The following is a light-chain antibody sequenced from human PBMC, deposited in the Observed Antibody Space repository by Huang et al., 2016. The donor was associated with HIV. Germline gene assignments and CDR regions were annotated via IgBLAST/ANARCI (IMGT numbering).Light chain of an antibody. CDR3: QQYNSYSWT. CDR2: KAS. V-gene: IGKV1-5*03. CDR1: QSIRSW. J-gene: IGKJ1*01. Sequence: DIQMTQSPSTLSVSVGDRVTITCRARQSIRSWLAWYQQKPGKAPKLLIYKASSLESGFPSRFSGSGSGTEFTLTISSLQPDDFATYYCQQYNSYSWTFGQGTKVEIK.